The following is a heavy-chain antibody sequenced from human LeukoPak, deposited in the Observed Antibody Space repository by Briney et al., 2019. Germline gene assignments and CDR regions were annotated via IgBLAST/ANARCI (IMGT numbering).Heavy chain of an antibody. V-gene: IGHV4-30-4*01. D-gene: IGHD3-22*01. J-gene: IGHJ4*02. Sequence: PSETLSLTCTVSGGSISSGDYYWSWIRQPPGKGLEWIGYIYYSGSTYYNPSLKSRVTISVDTSKNQFSLKLSSVTAADTAVYYCARALSNYDSSGYLPGYYFDYWGQGTLVTVSS. CDR3: ARALSNYDSSGYLPGYYFDY. CDR2: IYYSGST. CDR1: GGSISSGDYY.